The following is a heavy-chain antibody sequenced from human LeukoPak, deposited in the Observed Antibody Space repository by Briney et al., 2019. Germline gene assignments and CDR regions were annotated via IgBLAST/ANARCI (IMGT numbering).Heavy chain of an antibody. D-gene: IGHD5-12*01. J-gene: IGHJ4*02. CDR3: ASGCSGYVYY. Sequence: GGSLRLSCAASGFTFSSYSMNWVRQAPGKGLEWVSYISSSSTIYYADSVKGRFTISRDNAKNSLYLQMNSLRAEDTAVYYCASGCSGYVYYWGQGTLVTVSS. V-gene: IGHV3-48*01. CDR1: GFTFSSYS. CDR2: ISSSSTI.